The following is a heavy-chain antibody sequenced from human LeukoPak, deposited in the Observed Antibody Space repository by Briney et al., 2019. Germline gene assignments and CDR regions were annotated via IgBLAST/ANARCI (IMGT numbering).Heavy chain of an antibody. J-gene: IGHJ5*02. CDR2: ITGSGGTT. Sequence: GGSLRLSCAASGFTFSDYYMSWIRQAPGKGLEWVSGITGSGGTTYHADSVKGRFTISRDNSKNTLYLQMNSLRAEDTAVYYCAKAIGAAAVTNWFDPWGQGTLVTVSS. V-gene: IGHV3-23*01. CDR3: AKAIGAAAVTNWFDP. D-gene: IGHD6-13*01. CDR1: GFTFSDYY.